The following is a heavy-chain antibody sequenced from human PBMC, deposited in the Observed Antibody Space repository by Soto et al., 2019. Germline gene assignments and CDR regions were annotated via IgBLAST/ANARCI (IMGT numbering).Heavy chain of an antibody. V-gene: IGHV3-30*18. Sequence: PGGSLRLSCTASGFTFSSFGMHWVRQAPGKGLDWVAVISYDGSIKYYADSVKGRFTVSRDNSTNTVYLQMNSLRAEDTAHYYCAKGDSSGYYLSNFDCWGQGTLVTVSS. J-gene: IGHJ4*02. D-gene: IGHD3-22*01. CDR3: AKGDSSGYYLSNFDC. CDR1: GFTFSSFG. CDR2: ISYDGSIK.